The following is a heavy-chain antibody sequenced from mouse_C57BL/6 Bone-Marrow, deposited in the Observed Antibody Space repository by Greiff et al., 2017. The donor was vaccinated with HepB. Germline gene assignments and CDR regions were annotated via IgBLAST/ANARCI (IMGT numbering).Heavy chain of an antibody. CDR2: ISSGSSTI. V-gene: IGHV5-17*01. J-gene: IGHJ3*01. CDR1: GFTFSDYG. D-gene: IGHD2-4*01. CDR3: ARLRRAWFAY. Sequence: EVQVVESGGGLVKPGGSLKLSCAASGFTFSDYGMHWVRQAPEKGLEWVAYISSGSSTIYYADTVKGRFTISRDNAKNTLFLQMTSLRSADTAMYYCARLRRAWFAYWGQGTLVTVSA.